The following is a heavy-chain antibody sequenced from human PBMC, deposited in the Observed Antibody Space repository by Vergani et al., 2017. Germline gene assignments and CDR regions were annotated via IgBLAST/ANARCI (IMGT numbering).Heavy chain of an antibody. CDR2: IYHSGST. CDR3: ARATPGDVFDI. V-gene: IGHV4-38-2*02. J-gene: IGHJ3*02. CDR1: GYSISSGYY. D-gene: IGHD4-23*01. Sequence: QVQLQESGPGLVKPSETLSLTCTVSGYSISSGYYWGWIRQPPGKGLEWIGRIYHSGSTYYNPSLKSRVTITVDTSKNQFSLKLSSVTAADTAVYYCARATPGDVFDIWGQGTMVTVSS.